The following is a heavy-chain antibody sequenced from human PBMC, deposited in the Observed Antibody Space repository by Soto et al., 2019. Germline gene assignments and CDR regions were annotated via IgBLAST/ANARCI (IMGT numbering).Heavy chain of an antibody. J-gene: IGHJ4*02. V-gene: IGHV3-43D*03. CDR2: INADGSDT. Sequence: EVQLVQSGGGVVRPGGSLRLSCAASGFTFEDYALHWVRQSSGKSPEWVSLINADGSDTYYADSVKGRFTISRDNNKHFLIPHLNSLRPEDTAISFWAKARFNCDSSPYDSWGQGTLVTVTS. D-gene: IGHD1-1*01. CDR3: AKARFNCDSSPYDS. CDR1: GFTFEDYA.